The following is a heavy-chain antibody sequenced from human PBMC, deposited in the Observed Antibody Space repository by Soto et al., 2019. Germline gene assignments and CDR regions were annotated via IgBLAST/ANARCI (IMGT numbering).Heavy chain of an antibody. V-gene: IGHV1-3*01. Sequence: QVQLVQSGAEVKKPGASVKVSCKASGYTFTSYAMHWVRQAPGQRLEWMGWINAGNGNTKYSQKFQGRVTITRDTXXRTAYMELSSLRSEDTAVYYCASSHAPYYYYGMDVWGQGTTVTVSS. CDR3: ASSHAPYYYYGMDV. D-gene: IGHD2-2*01. CDR1: GYTFTSYA. CDR2: INAGNGNT. J-gene: IGHJ6*02.